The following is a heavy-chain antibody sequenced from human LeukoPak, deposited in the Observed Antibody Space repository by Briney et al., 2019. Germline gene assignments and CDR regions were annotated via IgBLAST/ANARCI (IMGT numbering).Heavy chain of an antibody. Sequence: GGSLRLSCAASGFTFGSYWMNWVRQAPGKGLEWVALINPDGSQTNYVDSVKGRLTISRDNAENSLYLQMNSLRAEDTAVYYCARDLGYGALDPWGRGTLVTVSS. D-gene: IGHD4-17*01. V-gene: IGHV3-7*01. CDR2: INPDGSQT. CDR1: GFTFGSYW. CDR3: ARDLGYGALDP. J-gene: IGHJ5*02.